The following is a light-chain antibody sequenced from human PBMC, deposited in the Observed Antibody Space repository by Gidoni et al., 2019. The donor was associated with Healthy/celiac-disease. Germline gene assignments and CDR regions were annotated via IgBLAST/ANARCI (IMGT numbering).Light chain of an antibody. CDR1: KLGDKY. J-gene: IGLJ1*01. V-gene: IGLV3-1*01. Sequence: SYELTQPPSVSVSPGQTASITCSGDKLGDKYACWAQQKPGQSPVLVIYPDSKRPSGIPERFSGSNSGNTATLTISGTQAMDEADYYCQAWDSSTFYVFGTGTKVTVL. CDR3: QAWDSSTFYV. CDR2: PDS.